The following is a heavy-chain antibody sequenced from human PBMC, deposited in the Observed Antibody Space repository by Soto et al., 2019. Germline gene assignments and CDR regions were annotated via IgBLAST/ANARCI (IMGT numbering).Heavy chain of an antibody. CDR1: GFSFSSYA. CDR2: ISAGGDGT. CDR3: ADGGRYPYY. D-gene: IGHD1-26*01. V-gene: IGHV3-23*01. Sequence: EVQLLESGGDLVQPGGSLRLSCAASGFSFSSYAMGWVRQAPGKGLDWVPSISAGGDGTYYADSVKGRFTISRDNSKNTVYLQMTSLRADDTAVYYCADGGRYPYYWGPGTLVTVSS. J-gene: IGHJ4*02.